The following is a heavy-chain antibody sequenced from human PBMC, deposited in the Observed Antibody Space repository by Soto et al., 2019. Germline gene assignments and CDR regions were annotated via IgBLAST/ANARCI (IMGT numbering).Heavy chain of an antibody. CDR2: ISWNSGSI. CDR1: GFTFDDYA. V-gene: IGHV3-9*01. J-gene: IGHJ6*03. Sequence: EVQLVESGGGLVQPGRSLRLSCAASGFTFDDYAMHWVRQAPGKGLEWVSGISWNSGSIGYADSVKGRFTIFRDNAKNSLYLQMNSLRAEDTALYYCAKDRLHYYYYYYMDVWGKGTTVTVS. CDR3: AKDRLHYYYYYYMDV.